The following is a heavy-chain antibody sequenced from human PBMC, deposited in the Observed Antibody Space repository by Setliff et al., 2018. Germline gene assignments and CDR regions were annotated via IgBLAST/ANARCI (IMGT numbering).Heavy chain of an antibody. J-gene: IGHJ3*02. CDR2: IYPGDSDT. Sequence: PGESLKISCKVSGDNLTTYWIGWVRQMPGKGLEWMGIIYPGDSDTRYSPSFQGLVTISGDKSLTTAYLQWSSLKASDTAMYYCATRTYHDILTGYYDPILIGAIDMWGPGTMVTVSS. V-gene: IGHV5-51*01. CDR3: ATRTYHDILTGYYDPILIGAIDM. CDR1: GDNLTTYW. D-gene: IGHD3-9*01.